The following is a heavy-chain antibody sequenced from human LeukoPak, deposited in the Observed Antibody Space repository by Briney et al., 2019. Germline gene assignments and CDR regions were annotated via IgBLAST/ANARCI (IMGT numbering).Heavy chain of an antibody. CDR3: AKDQAVRGVIEVDY. J-gene: IGHJ4*02. Sequence: GGSLRLSCAASGFTFSSSAMSWVRQVPGKGLEWVSGISASGGSTYYADSVRGRFTISRDNSKNTLYVQMNSLRDEDTAVYYCAKDQAVRGVIEVDYWGQGTLVTVSS. V-gene: IGHV3-23*01. D-gene: IGHD3-10*01. CDR1: GFTFSSSA. CDR2: ISASGGST.